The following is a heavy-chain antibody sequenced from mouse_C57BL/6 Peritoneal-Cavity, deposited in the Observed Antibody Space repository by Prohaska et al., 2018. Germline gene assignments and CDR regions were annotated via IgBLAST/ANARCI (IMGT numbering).Heavy chain of an antibody. CDR1: GYTFTSYT. J-gene: IGHJ2*01. CDR3: ARSDITTVVADY. D-gene: IGHD1-1*01. Sequence: MSCKASGYTFTSYTMHWVKQKPGQGLEWIGYINPSSGYTKYNQKFKDKATLTADKSSSTAYMQLSSLTSEDSAVYYCARSDITTVVADYWGQGTTLTVS. CDR2: INPSSGYT. V-gene: IGHV1-4*01.